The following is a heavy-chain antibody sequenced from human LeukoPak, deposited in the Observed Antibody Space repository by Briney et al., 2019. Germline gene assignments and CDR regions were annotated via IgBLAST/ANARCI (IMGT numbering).Heavy chain of an antibody. CDR1: GGSISSSSYY. CDR3: AGRRIAAEDY. Sequence: PSETLSLTCTVSGGSISSSSYYWGWIRQPPGKGLEWIGSIYYSGSTYYNPSLKSRVTISVDTSKNQFSLKLSSVTAADTAVYYCAGRRIAAEDYWGQGTLVTVSS. V-gene: IGHV4-39*01. CDR2: IYYSGST. D-gene: IGHD6-13*01. J-gene: IGHJ4*02.